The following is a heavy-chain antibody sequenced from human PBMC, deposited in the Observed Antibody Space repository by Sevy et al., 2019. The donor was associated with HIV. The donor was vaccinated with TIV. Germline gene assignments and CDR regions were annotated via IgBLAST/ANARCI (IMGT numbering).Heavy chain of an antibody. D-gene: IGHD4-17*01. J-gene: IGHJ5*02. Sequence: GGSLRLSCAASGFTFSSYGMNWVRQAPGKGLEWVSSISSSSSYIYYADSVKGRFTISRDNAKNSLYLQMNSLRAEDTAVYYCARDVGDYVGWFDPWGQGTLVTVSS. CDR1: GFTFSSYG. CDR3: ARDVGDYVGWFDP. CDR2: ISSSSSYI. V-gene: IGHV3-21*01.